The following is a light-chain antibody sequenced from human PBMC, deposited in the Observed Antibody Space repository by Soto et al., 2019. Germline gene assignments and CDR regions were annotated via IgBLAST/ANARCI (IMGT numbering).Light chain of an antibody. CDR3: QQANSFPIT. CDR2: GAS. Sequence: EIVLTQAPGTLSLSPGERATLSCRASHSVSGTYFAWYQQKPGQAPRLLFSGASLRATGIPDRFSGGGSGTDFTLTISRLEPEDFATYYCQQANSFPITFGQGTRLEIK. V-gene: IGKV3-20*01. CDR1: HSVSGTY. J-gene: IGKJ5*01.